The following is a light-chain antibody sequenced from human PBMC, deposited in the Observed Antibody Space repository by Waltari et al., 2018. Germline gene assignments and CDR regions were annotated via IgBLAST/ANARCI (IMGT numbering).Light chain of an antibody. J-gene: IGLJ1*01. CDR1: IANIGGTA. Sequence: QSVLTQPPSASGTPWPTVTISSSGIIANIGGTAVNWYQHHPGTAPNLLIYSNGQRPSGVPDRFSGSTSGTSASLAISELQSGDEADYYCATWDDSLNGFYVFGTGTKVTVL. V-gene: IGLV1-44*01. CDR3: ATWDDSLNGFYV. CDR2: SNG.